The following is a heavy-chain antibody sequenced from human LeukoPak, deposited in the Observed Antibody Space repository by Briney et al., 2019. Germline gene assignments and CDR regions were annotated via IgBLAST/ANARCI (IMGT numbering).Heavy chain of an antibody. CDR3: AKDVATIFGVVIGNWFDP. V-gene: IGHV3-48*01. D-gene: IGHD3-3*01. J-gene: IGHJ5*02. Sequence: GGSLRLSCAASIFTFSTYSMNWVRQAPGKGPEWVSYISGSSNTIYYADSVKGRFTISRDNSKNTLYLQMNSLRAEDTAVYYCAKDVATIFGVVIGNWFDPWGQGTLVTVSS. CDR2: ISGSSNTI. CDR1: IFTFSTYS.